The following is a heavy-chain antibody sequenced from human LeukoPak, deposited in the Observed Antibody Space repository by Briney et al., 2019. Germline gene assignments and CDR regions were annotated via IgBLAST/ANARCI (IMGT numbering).Heavy chain of an antibody. J-gene: IGHJ4*02. Sequence: PGRSLRLSCAASGFTFSSYGMHWVRQAPGKGLEWVAVIWYDGSNKYYADSVKGRFTTSRDNSKNTLYLQMNSLRAEDTAVHYCARDQDSSGWLDYWGQGTLVTVSS. CDR2: IWYDGSNK. D-gene: IGHD6-19*01. V-gene: IGHV3-33*01. CDR3: ARDQDSSGWLDY. CDR1: GFTFSSYG.